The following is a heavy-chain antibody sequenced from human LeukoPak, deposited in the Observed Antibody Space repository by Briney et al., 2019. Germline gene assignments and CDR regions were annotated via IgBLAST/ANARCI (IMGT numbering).Heavy chain of an antibody. CDR3: ARDAPITGTTDYFDY. V-gene: IGHV3-30*04. J-gene: IGHJ4*02. CDR2: ISYDGSNK. Sequence: GRSLRLSCAASGFTFSSYAMHWVRQAPGKGLEWVAVISYDGSNKYYADSVKGRFTISRDNSKNTLYLQMNSLRAEDTAVYCCARDAPITGTTDYFDYWGQGTLVTVSS. D-gene: IGHD1-20*01. CDR1: GFTFSSYA.